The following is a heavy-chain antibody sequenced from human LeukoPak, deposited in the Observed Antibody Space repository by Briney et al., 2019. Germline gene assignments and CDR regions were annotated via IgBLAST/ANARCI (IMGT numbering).Heavy chain of an antibody. CDR1: GGTFSSYA. Sequence: SVKVSCKASGGTFSSYAISWVRQAPGQGLEWMGGIIPIFGTANYAQKFQGRVTMTRNTSISTAYMELSSLRSEDTAVYYCARVRGVGATRKNDAFDIWGQGTMVTVSS. D-gene: IGHD1-26*01. V-gene: IGHV1-69*05. CDR3: ARVRGVGATRKNDAFDI. CDR2: IIPIFGTA. J-gene: IGHJ3*02.